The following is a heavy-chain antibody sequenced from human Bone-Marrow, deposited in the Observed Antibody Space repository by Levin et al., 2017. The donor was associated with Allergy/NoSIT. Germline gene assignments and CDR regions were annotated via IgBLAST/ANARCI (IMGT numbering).Heavy chain of an antibody. J-gene: IGHJ4*02. CDR3: TKARGSYPRGMGH. V-gene: IGHV3-23*01. D-gene: IGHD5-24*01. CDR2: ITDNGGST. Sequence: ASVKVSCAASGFTFSHYAMSWVRQAPGKGLQWVSGITDNGGSTYYADSVKGRFSISRDNSNNTLYLQMNSLSVEDTALYYCTKARGSYPRGMGHWGQGSLVTVSS. CDR1: GFTFSHYA.